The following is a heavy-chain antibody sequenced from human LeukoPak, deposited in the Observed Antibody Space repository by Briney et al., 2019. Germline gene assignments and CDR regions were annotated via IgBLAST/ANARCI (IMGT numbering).Heavy chain of an antibody. D-gene: IGHD5-12*01. J-gene: IGHJ3*02. CDR1: GGSISSGGYY. CDR2: IYYSGST. Sequence: SQTLSLTCTVSGGSISSGGYYWSWIRQHPGKGLEWIGYIYYSGSTYYNPSLKSRVTISVDTSKNQFSLKLSSVTAADTAVYYCARAADMSGYDLLAFDIWGQGTMVTVSS. CDR3: ARAADMSGYDLLAFDI. V-gene: IGHV4-31*03.